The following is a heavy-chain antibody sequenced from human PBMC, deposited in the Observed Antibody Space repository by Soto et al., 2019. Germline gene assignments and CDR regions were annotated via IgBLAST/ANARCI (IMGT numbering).Heavy chain of an antibody. J-gene: IGHJ3*02. CDR2: ISAYNGNT. CDR3: ASVSGVITMIAVVHHTGAFDI. Sequence: ASVKVSCKASGYTFTSDGISWVRQAPGQGLEWMGWISAYNGNTNYAQKLQGRVTMTTDTSTSTAYMELRSLRSDDTAVYYCASVSGVITMIAVVHHTGAFDIWGQGTMVTVSS. D-gene: IGHD3-22*01. CDR1: GYTFTSDG. V-gene: IGHV1-18*01.